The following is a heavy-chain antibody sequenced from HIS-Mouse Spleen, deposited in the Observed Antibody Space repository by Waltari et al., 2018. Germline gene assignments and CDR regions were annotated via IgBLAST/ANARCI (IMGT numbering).Heavy chain of an antibody. D-gene: IGHD4-17*01. V-gene: IGHV3-7*01. CDR3: AREPNYGGNSHFDY. CDR1: FTFSSYW. J-gene: IGHJ4*02. CDR2: IKQDGSEK. Sequence: FTFSSYWMSWVRQALGKGLEWVANIKQDGSEKYYVDSVKGRFTISRDNAKNSLYLQMNSLRAEDTAVYYCAREPNYGGNSHFDYWGQGTLVTVSS.